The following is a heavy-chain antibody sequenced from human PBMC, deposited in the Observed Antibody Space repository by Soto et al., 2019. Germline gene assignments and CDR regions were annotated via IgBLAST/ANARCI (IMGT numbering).Heavy chain of an antibody. CDR2: IXGSGGST. CDR3: XXXXXXXXXXXXXXXXXYYGMDV. V-gene: IGHV3-23*01. CDR1: GFTFSSYA. Sequence: EVQLLESGGGLVQPGGSLRLSCAASGFTFSSYAMSWVRQAPGKGLEWVSAIXGSGGSTYYADSVKGRFTISRDNSKNXLYXXXXXXXXXXXXXXXXXXXXXXXXXXXXXXXXXYYGMDVWGQGTTVTVSS. J-gene: IGHJ6*02.